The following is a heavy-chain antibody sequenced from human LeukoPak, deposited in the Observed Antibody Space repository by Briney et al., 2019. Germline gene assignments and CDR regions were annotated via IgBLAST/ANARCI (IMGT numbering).Heavy chain of an antibody. CDR2: IYYSGST. Sequence: PSETLSLTCTVSGGSISSYYWGWIRQPPGKGLEWIGSIYYSGSTYYNPSLKSRVTISVDTSKNQFSLKLSSVTAADTAVYYCARQVDSSSWYYFDYWGQGTLVTVSS. V-gene: IGHV4-39*01. CDR3: ARQVDSSSWYYFDY. J-gene: IGHJ4*02. D-gene: IGHD6-13*01. CDR1: GGSISSYY.